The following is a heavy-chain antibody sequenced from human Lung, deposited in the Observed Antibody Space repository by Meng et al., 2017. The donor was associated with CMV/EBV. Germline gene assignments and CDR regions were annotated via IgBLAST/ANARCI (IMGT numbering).Heavy chain of an antibody. D-gene: IGHD6-13*01. CDR1: GFSFSTYG. Sequence: SXKISXEASGFSFSTYGMHWVRQAPGKGLEWVALISNDGSTEYYADSVEGRLTISRDNSKNTLYLQMNSLRTEDTAVYYCATVISSYSSTWEYNLYYAYYGMDDWGQGPTVTFSS. CDR3: ATVISSYSSTWEYNLYYAYYGMDD. J-gene: IGHJ6*02. V-gene: IGHV3-30-3*01. CDR2: ISNDGSTE.